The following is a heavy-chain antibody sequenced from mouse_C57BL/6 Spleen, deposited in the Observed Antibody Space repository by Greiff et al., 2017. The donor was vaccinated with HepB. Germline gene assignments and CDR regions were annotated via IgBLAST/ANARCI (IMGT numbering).Heavy chain of an antibody. Sequence: EVKVVESGGGLVKPGGSLKLSCAASGFTFSSYAMSWVRQTPEKRLEWVATISDGGSYTYYPDNVKGRFTISRDNAKNNLYLQMSHLKSEDTAMYYCARDRTTVVGDYFDYWGQGTTLTVSS. CDR2: ISDGGSYT. CDR1: GFTFSSYA. D-gene: IGHD1-1*01. J-gene: IGHJ2*01. CDR3: ARDRTTVVGDYFDY. V-gene: IGHV5-4*01.